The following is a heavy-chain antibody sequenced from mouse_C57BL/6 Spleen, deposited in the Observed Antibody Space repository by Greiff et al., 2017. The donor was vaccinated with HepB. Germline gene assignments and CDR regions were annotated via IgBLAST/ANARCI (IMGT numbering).Heavy chain of an antibody. CDR2: IYPGSGNT. CDR3: ARPCGSSYGMDY. D-gene: IGHD1-1*01. CDR1: GYTFTDYY. J-gene: IGHJ4*01. Sequence: QVQLQQSGAELVRPGASVKLSCKASGYTFTDYYINWVKQRPGQGLEWIARIYPGSGNTYYNEKFKGKATLTAEKSSSTAYMQLSSLTSEDSAVYFCARPCGSSYGMDYWGQGTSVTVAS. V-gene: IGHV1-76*01.